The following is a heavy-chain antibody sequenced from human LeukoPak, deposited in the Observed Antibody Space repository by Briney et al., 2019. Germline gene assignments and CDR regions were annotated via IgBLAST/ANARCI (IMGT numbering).Heavy chain of an antibody. CDR3: ARGTYYYGSGSYLQVWFDP. V-gene: IGHV4-59*01. CDR1: GGSISSYY. J-gene: IGHJ5*02. D-gene: IGHD3-10*01. Sequence: PSETLSLTCTVSGGSISSYYWSWIRQPPGKGLEWIGYIYYSGSTNYNPSLKSRVTISVDTSKNQFSLKLSSVTAADTAVYYCARGTYYYGSGSYLQVWFDPWGQGTLVTVSS. CDR2: IYYSGST.